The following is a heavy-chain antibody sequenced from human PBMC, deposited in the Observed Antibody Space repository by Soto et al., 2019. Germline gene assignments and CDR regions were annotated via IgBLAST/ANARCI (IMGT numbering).Heavy chain of an antibody. D-gene: IGHD3-3*01. CDR1: GYTFTSYD. V-gene: IGHV1-8*01. CDR2: MNPNSGNT. Sequence: ASVKVSCKASGYTFTSYDINWVRQATGRGLEWMGWMNPNSGNTGYAQKFQGRVTMTRNTSISTAYMELSSLRSEDTAVYYCARVKGVLRFWEWFRILYYYGMDVWGQGTTVTVSS. J-gene: IGHJ6*02. CDR3: ARVKGVLRFWEWFRILYYYGMDV.